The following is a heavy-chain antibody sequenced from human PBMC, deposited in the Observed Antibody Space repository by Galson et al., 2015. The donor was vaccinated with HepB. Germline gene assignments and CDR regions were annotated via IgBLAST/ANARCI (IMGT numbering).Heavy chain of an antibody. CDR2: INPNSGGT. D-gene: IGHD2-21*01. Sequence: SVKVSCKASGYTFTSYAMNWVRQAPGQGLEWMGRINPNSGGTNYAQKFQGRVTMTRDTSISTAYMELSRLRSDDTAVYYCARDRGGDELDYWGQGTLVTVSS. V-gene: IGHV1-2*06. CDR1: GYTFTSYA. J-gene: IGHJ4*02. CDR3: ARDRGGDELDY.